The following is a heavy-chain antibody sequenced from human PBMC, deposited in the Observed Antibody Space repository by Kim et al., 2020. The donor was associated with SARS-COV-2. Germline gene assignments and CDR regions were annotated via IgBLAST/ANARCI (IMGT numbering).Heavy chain of an antibody. CDR3: ARYTMVTGGDL. V-gene: IGHV3-74*01. CDR1: GFTFGNYW. J-gene: IGHJ5*02. D-gene: IGHD7-27*01. Sequence: GGSLRLSCAASGFTFGNYWMHWVRQAPGKGLVWVSRIWSDGASTSYADSVRGRFTISRDNAENTLYLQMNSLRAEDTAVYYCARYTMVTGGDLWGQGTLVTVSS. CDR2: IWSDGAST.